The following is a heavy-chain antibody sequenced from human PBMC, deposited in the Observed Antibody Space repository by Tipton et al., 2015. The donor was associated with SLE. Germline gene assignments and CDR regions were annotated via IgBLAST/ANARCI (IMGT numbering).Heavy chain of an antibody. Sequence: GLVKPSETLSLTCTVSSDSFSNYYWSWIRQPPGKGLEWIGDIHYSGSTNYNASLRSPVTISVDTSKNQFSLKLRSVTAADTAVYYCTRTTSGYYRFHYMDVWGTGTTVTVSS. CDR2: IHYSGST. V-gene: IGHV4-59*01. D-gene: IGHD5-12*01. J-gene: IGHJ6*03. CDR3: TRTTSGYYRFHYMDV. CDR1: SDSFSNYY.